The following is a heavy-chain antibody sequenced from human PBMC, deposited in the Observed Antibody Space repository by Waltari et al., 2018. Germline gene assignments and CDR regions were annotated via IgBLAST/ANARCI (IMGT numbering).Heavy chain of an antibody. CDR2: ISSGSSYI. D-gene: IGHD3-9*01. Sequence: EVQLVGSGGGLVKPGGSLRLSCAASGFTFSSYTMNWVRQAPGKWLEWVSAISSGSSYIFYADSVKGRFTISRDNAKNSLYLQMNSRRVEDTAVYYCAREWGVMVGTAGYYFDYWGQGSLVTVSS. CDR1: GFTFSSYT. CDR3: AREWGVMVGTAGYYFDY. J-gene: IGHJ4*02. V-gene: IGHV3-21*01.